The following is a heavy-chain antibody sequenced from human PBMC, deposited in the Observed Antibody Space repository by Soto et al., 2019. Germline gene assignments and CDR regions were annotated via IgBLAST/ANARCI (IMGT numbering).Heavy chain of an antibody. Sequence: GGSLRLSCAASGFTFSSYSMNWVRQAPGKGLEWVSYISSSSSSTIYYADSVKGRFTISRDNAKNSLYLQMNSLRDEDTAVYYCARYRAAAGNNYYYYGMDVWGQGTTVTVSS. D-gene: IGHD6-13*01. CDR2: ISSSSSSTI. J-gene: IGHJ6*02. CDR3: ARYRAAAGNNYYYYGMDV. V-gene: IGHV3-48*02. CDR1: GFTFSSYS.